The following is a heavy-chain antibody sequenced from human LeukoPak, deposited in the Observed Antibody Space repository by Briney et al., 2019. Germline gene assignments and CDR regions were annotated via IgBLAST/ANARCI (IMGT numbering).Heavy chain of an antibody. J-gene: IGHJ4*02. Sequence: GGSLRLSCAASGFIFSNYGMHWVRQAPGKGLEGVAVIWYDGSNKYYADSVKGRFTISRDNSKNTLYLQMSSLRAEDTAVYYCARDKGPYYFDQWGQGTLLTVSS. CDR3: ARDKGPYYFDQ. CDR2: IWYDGSNK. CDR1: GFIFSNYG. V-gene: IGHV3-33*01.